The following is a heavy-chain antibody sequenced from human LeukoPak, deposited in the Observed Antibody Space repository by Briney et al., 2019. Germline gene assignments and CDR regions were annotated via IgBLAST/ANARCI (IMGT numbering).Heavy chain of an antibody. Sequence: GGSLRLSCAASGFTFSGSAMHWVRQASGKGLEWVGRIRSKANSYATAYAASVKGRFTISRDDSKNTLYLQMNSLRAEDTAVYYCAKDRIAVAQNFDYWGQGTLVTVSS. V-gene: IGHV3-73*01. CDR3: AKDRIAVAQNFDY. CDR2: IRSKANSYAT. CDR1: GFTFSGSA. D-gene: IGHD6-19*01. J-gene: IGHJ4*02.